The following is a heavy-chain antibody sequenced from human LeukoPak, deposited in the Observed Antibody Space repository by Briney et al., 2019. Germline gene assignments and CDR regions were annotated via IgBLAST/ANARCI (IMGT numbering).Heavy chain of an antibody. CDR2: IKGDRSEK. V-gene: IGHV3-7*03. D-gene: IGHD3-10*01. CDR1: GLTFNNYW. CDR3: ARVFGNRNDFDY. J-gene: IGHJ4*02. Sequence: GGSLRLSCAASGLTFNNYWMAWVRQAPGKGLEWVANIKGDRSEKFYVDSVKGRFTISRDNAKNSLYLQMGSLRAEDTAVYYCARVFGNRNDFDYWGQGTLVTVAS.